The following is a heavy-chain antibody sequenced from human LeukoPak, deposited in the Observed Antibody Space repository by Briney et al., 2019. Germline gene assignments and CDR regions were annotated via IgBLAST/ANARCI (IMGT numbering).Heavy chain of an antibody. J-gene: IGHJ4*02. CDR2: INHSGST. V-gene: IGHV4-34*01. CDR3: TTEGDSSTYFDY. D-gene: IGHD6-6*01. CDR1: GGSFSGYY. Sequence: SETLSLTCAVYGGSFSGYYWSWIRQPPGKGLEWIGEINHSGSTNYNPSLKSRVTISVDTSKNQFSLKLSSVTAEDTAVYYCTTEGDSSTYFDYWGQGTLVTVSS.